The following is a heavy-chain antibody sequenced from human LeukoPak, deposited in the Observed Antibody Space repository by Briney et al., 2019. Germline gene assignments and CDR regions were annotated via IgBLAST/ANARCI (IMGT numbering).Heavy chain of an antibody. D-gene: IGHD3-10*01. CDR3: ARGRFTMVRGVIRNWFDP. V-gene: IGHV4-39*07. CDR2: IYHSGST. J-gene: IGHJ5*02. Sequence: SETLSLTCTVSGGSISSSSYYWGWIRQPPGKGLEWIGSIYHSGSTNYNPSLKSRVTISVDTSKNQFSLKLSSVTAADTAVYYCARGRFTMVRGVIRNWFDPWGQGTLVTVSS. CDR1: GGSISSSSYY.